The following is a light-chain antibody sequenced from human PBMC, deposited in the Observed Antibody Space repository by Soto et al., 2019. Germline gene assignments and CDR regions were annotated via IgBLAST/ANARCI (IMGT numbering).Light chain of an antibody. CDR1: QTVSSH. Sequence: EIIMTQSPAPLSLSPGERATLSCRASQTVSSHLAWYQQKNGQAPRLLIYHASIRATGIPARFSGSGSGTKFSLTISSMQSEDFAIYYCPQYNTWPPSTTFGQGTRLEIK. V-gene: IGKV3D-15*01. CDR2: HAS. CDR3: PQYNTWPPSTT. J-gene: IGKJ5*01.